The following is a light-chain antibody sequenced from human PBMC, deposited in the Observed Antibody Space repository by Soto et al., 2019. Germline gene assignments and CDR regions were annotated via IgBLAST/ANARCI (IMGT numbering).Light chain of an antibody. CDR2: DVS. Sequence: QSALTQPASVSGSPGQSIASSCTGTSSDVGGYNYVSWYQQHPGKTPKLMICDVSNRPSGVSNRFSGSKSGNTASLTISGLQAEDEAEYYCSSYTSSSTYVFGTGTKVTVL. CDR3: SSYTSSSTYV. V-gene: IGLV2-14*03. CDR1: SSDVGGYNY. J-gene: IGLJ1*01.